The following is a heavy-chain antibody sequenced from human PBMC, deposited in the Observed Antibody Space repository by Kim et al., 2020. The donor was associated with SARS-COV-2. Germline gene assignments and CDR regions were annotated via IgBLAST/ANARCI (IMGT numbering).Heavy chain of an antibody. Sequence: SETLSLTCAVYGGSFSGYYWSWIRQPPGKGLEWIGEINHSGSTNYNPSLKSRVTISVDTSKNQFSLKLSSATAADTAVYYCARRPYYYYGMDVGGQGTTV. CDR1: GGSFSGYY. J-gene: IGHJ6*02. CDR3: ARRPYYYYGMDV. V-gene: IGHV4-34*01. CDR2: INHSGST.